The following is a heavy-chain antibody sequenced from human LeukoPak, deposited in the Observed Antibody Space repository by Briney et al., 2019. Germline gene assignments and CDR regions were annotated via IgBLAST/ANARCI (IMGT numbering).Heavy chain of an antibody. D-gene: IGHD3-3*01. Sequence: GGSLRLSCAASGFTFSSYEMNWVRQAPGKGLEWVSYISSSGSTIYYADSVKGRFTISRDNAKNSLYLQMTSLRAEDTAVYYCARDSHYDFWSGPSFDYWGQGTLVTVSS. CDR2: ISSSGSTI. CDR1: GFTFSSYE. V-gene: IGHV3-48*03. CDR3: ARDSHYDFWSGPSFDY. J-gene: IGHJ4*02.